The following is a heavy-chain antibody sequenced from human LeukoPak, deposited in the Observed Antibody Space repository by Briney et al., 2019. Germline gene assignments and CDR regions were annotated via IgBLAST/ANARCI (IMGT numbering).Heavy chain of an antibody. CDR3: ARRGYGDYAPFDY. Sequence: PGGSLRLSCAVSGFTVSSNYMSWVRQAPGEGLEWVSIIYSGGSTYYADSVKGRFTISRDNSKNTLYLQMNSLRAEDTAVYYCARRGYGDYAPFDYWGQGTLVTASS. V-gene: IGHV3-66*04. CDR1: GFTVSSNY. D-gene: IGHD4-17*01. J-gene: IGHJ4*02. CDR2: IYSGGST.